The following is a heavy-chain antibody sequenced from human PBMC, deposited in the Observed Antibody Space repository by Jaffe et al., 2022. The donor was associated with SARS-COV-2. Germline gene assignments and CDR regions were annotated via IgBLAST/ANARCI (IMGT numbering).Heavy chain of an antibody. CDR2: ISGSGGST. J-gene: IGHJ3*02. Sequence: EVQLVESGGGLVQPGGSLRLSCAASGFTFSSYAMSWVRQAPGKGLEWVSAISGSGGSTYYADSVKGRFTISRDNSKNTLYLQMNSLRAEDTAVYYCAKRGALVAATEDDAFDIWGQGTMVTVSS. V-gene: IGHV3-23*04. CDR1: GFTFSSYA. D-gene: IGHD2-15*01. CDR3: AKRGALVAATEDDAFDI.